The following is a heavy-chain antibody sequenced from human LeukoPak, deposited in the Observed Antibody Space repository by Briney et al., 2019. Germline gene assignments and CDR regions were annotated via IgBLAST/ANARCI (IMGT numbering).Heavy chain of an antibody. CDR2: IYPSDSDT. D-gene: IGHD3-3*01. J-gene: IGHJ5*02. CDR1: GYSFTSYW. V-gene: IGHV5-51*01. Sequence: GESLKISCKASGYSFTSYWIGWVRQMPGKGLEWMGIIYPSDSDTRYSPSFQGQVTISADKSSSTAYLQWSSLKASDTAMYYCASVTSITIFGVVSSWFDPWGQGTLVTVSS. CDR3: ASVTSITIFGVVSSWFDP.